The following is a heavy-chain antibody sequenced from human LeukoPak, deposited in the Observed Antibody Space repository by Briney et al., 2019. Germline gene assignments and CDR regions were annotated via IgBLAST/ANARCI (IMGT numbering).Heavy chain of an antibody. J-gene: IGHJ5*02. CDR1: GYSISSGYY. D-gene: IGHD4-11*01. V-gene: IGHV4-38-2*02. Sequence: KPSETLSLTCAVSGYSISSGYYWGWIRQPPGKGLECIGNINHTGSTYYNPSLRSRVTISVDTSKNQFSLTLSSVTAADTAVYYCAREDDYSNYDRFDPWGQGTLVTVSS. CDR3: AREDDYSNYDRFDP. CDR2: INHTGST.